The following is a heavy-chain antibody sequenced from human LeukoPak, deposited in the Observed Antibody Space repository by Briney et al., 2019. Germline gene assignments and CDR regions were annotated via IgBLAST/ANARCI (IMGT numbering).Heavy chain of an antibody. D-gene: IGHD2-15*01. CDR2: ISGSGGSI. Sequence: GGSLRLSCAASGFTFSSYGMHWVRQAPGKGLEWVSGISGSGGSIYNADSVKGRFTISRDNSKNTLYLQMNSLRAEDTAVYYCAKGRSGVSRNYFDYWGQGTLVTV. J-gene: IGHJ4*02. V-gene: IGHV3-23*01. CDR3: AKGRSGVSRNYFDY. CDR1: GFTFSSYG.